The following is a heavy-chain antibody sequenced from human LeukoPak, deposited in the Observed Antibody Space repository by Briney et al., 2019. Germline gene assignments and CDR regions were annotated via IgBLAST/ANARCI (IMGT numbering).Heavy chain of an antibody. Sequence: GGSLRLSCAASGFTFSSYAMSWVRQAPGKGLEWVSAISGSGGSTYYAGSVKGRFTISRDNSKNTLYLQMNSLRAEDTAVYYCAKEDDYVWGSYRYHDAFDIWGQGTMVTVSS. D-gene: IGHD3-16*02. CDR2: ISGSGGST. CDR3: AKEDDYVWGSYRYHDAFDI. V-gene: IGHV3-23*01. CDR1: GFTFSSYA. J-gene: IGHJ3*02.